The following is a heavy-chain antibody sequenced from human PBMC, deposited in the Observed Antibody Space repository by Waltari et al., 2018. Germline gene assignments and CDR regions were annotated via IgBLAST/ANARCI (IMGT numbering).Heavy chain of an antibody. CDR2: IATDTGNP. J-gene: IGHJ4*02. D-gene: IGHD1-26*01. Sequence: QVQLVQSGAEVKKPGSSVKVSCKASGGTFSSYAISWVRQAPGQGLEWMGWIATDTGNPTYAQGFTGRFVFSLDTSVSTAYLQITSLKAEDTAVYYCARDRSGTYFDYWGQGTLVTVSS. V-gene: IGHV7-4-1*02. CDR3: ARDRSGTYFDY. CDR1: GGTFSSYA.